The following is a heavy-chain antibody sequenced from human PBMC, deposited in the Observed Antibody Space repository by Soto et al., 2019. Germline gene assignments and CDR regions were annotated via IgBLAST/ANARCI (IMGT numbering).Heavy chain of an antibody. CDR2: IIPIFGTA. V-gene: IGHV1-69*01. D-gene: IGHD1-7*01. CDR1: GGTFSSYA. CDR3: VREQYNWNYGNYYYYGMDV. Sequence: QVQLVQSGAEVKKPGSSVKVSCKASGGTFSSYAISWVRQAPGQGLEWMGGIIPIFGTANYAQKFQGRVTITADESTSTAYMELSSLRSEDTAVYYCVREQYNWNYGNYYYYGMDVWGQGTTVTVSS. J-gene: IGHJ6*02.